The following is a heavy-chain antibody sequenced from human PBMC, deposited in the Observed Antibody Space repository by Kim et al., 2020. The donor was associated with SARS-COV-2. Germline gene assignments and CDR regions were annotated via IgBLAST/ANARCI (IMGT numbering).Heavy chain of an antibody. Sequence: SANSAHSVKRLFTLSRDNAKNTLYLQMASLSAEDTAVYYCARGGSTWYDFWGQGTLVTVSS. CDR2: SA. J-gene: IGHJ5*01. V-gene: IGHV3-74*01. D-gene: IGHD3-10*01. CDR3: ARGGSTWYDF.